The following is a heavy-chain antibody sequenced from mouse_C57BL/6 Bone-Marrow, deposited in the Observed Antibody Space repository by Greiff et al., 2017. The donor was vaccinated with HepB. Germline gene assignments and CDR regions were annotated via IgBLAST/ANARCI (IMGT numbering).Heavy chain of an antibody. CDR3: ARSLLLRSSYAMDY. CDR1: GYTFTSYW. J-gene: IGHJ4*01. Sequence: VQLQQPGAELVKPGASVKLSCKASGYTFTSYWMQWVKQRPGQGLEWIGEIDPSDSYTNYNQKFKGQATLTVDTSSSTAYMQLSSLTSEDSAVYYCARSLLLRSSYAMDYWGQGTSVTVSS. D-gene: IGHD1-1*01. V-gene: IGHV1-50*01. CDR2: IDPSDSYT.